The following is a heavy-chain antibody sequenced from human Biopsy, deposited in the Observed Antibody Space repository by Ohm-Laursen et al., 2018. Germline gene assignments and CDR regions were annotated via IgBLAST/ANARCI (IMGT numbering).Heavy chain of an antibody. J-gene: IGHJ1*01. Sequence: ASVKVSCNASGYTFTGQYLHWVRQVPGQGLEWMGWINPHSGTTKFAQGFQGRVTMTRDTSITTAYMELRRLRSDDTAVYYCAKGQDLRGGAECFQHWGQGALVTVSS. D-gene: IGHD2-15*01. CDR1: GYTFTGQY. CDR2: INPHSGTT. V-gene: IGHV1-2*02. CDR3: AKGQDLRGGAECFQH.